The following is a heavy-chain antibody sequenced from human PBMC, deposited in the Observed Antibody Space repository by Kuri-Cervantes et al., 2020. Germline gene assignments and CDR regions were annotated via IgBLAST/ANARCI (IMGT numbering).Heavy chain of an antibody. CDR2: ISYDGSNK. CDR3: ARKDGAVAGTGGGFDY. CDR1: GFTFSSYG. D-gene: IGHD6-19*01. V-gene: IGHV3-30*03. Sequence: GGSLRLSCAASGFTFSSYGMHWVRQAPGKGLEWVAVISYDGSNKYYADSVKGRFTISRDNSKNTLYLQMNSLRAEDTAVYYCARKDGAVAGTGGGFDYWGQGTLVPSPQ. J-gene: IGHJ4*02.